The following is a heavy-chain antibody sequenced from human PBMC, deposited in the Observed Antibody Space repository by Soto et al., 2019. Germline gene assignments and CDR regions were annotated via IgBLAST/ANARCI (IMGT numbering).Heavy chain of an antibody. CDR2: IIPIFGTA. Sequence: SVKVSCKASGGTFSSYAISWVRQAPVQGLEWMGGIIPIFGTANYSQKFQGRVTVTADESTSTAYMELSSLRSEDTAVYYCARTGDLHYYYYYGMDVWGQGTTVTVS. CDR3: ARTGDLHYYYYYGMDV. V-gene: IGHV1-69*01. CDR1: GGTFSSYA. J-gene: IGHJ6*02.